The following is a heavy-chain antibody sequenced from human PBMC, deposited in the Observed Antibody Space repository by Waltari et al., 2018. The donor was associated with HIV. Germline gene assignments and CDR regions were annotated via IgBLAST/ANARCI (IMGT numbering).Heavy chain of an antibody. D-gene: IGHD3-16*02. V-gene: IGHV3-15*01. CDR3: TSARRGLNRYFGMDV. J-gene: IGHJ6*02. CDR1: GFTFSNAW. Sequence: EVQLVESGGGLVKPGGSLRLSCAASGFTFSNAWMIWVRQAPGKGREWVGRIKSKTDGGTRDYAGPVKGRFTISRDDSNNTLYLQMNSLKTEDTGLYYCTSARRGLNRYFGMDVWGQGTSVTVSS. CDR2: IKSKTDGGTR.